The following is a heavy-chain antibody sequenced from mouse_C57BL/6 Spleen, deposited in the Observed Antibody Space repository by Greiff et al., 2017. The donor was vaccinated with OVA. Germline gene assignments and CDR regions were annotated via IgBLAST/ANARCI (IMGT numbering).Heavy chain of an antibody. CDR1: GYTFTGYW. V-gene: IGHV1-9*01. D-gene: IGHD1-1*01. CDR2: ILPGSGST. CDR3: ARRDYGSSYGYFDY. J-gene: IGHJ2*01. Sequence: QVQLQQSGAELMKPGASVKLSCKATGYTFTGYWIEWVKQRPGHGLEWIGEILPGSGSTTYNEKFKGKATFTADTSSNTAYMQLSSLTTEDSAIYYCARRDYGSSYGYFDYWGQGTTLTVSS.